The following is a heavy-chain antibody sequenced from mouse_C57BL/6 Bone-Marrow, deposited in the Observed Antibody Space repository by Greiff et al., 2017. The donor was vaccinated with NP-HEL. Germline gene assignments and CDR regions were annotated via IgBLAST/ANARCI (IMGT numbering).Heavy chain of an antibody. V-gene: IGHV1-76*01. D-gene: IGHD3-2*02. Sequence: QVQLKQSGAELVRPGASVKLSCKASGYTFTDYYINWVKQRPGQGLEWIARIYPGSGNTYYNEKFKGKATLTAEKSSSTAYMQLSSLTSEDSAVYFCARGTAQATFLYYFDYWGQGTTLTVSS. CDR1: GYTFTDYY. CDR3: ARGTAQATFLYYFDY. CDR2: IYPGSGNT. J-gene: IGHJ2*01.